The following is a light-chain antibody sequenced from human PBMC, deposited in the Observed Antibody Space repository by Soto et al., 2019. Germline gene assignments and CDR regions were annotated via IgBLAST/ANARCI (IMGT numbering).Light chain of an antibody. CDR3: LQHYDYPRT. CDR2: GAS. Sequence: AIQMTQSPSSLSASVGDRVTITCRASQGIRNDLVWYQQKPGKAPNLLIYGASRLGSGVPVRFSGSGSGTDFTLTISSLQPEDFATYYCLQHYDYPRTFGQGTKVEIK. CDR1: QGIRND. V-gene: IGKV1-6*01. J-gene: IGKJ1*01.